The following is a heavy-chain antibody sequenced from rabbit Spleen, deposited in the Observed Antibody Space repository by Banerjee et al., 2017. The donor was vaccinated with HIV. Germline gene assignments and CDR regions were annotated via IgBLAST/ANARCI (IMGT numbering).Heavy chain of an antibody. CDR1: GFDFSSSYY. V-gene: IGHV1S40*01. Sequence: QSLEESGGDLVKPGASLTLTCKASGFDFSSSYYMCWVRQAPGKGLELIACIDTSSVNTADATWAKGRFTISKTSSTTVTLQMTSLTAADTATYFCARGSATMTMVITGWYFTLWGQGTLVT. CDR2: IDTSSVNT. CDR3: ARGSATMTMVITGWYFTL. J-gene: IGHJ4*01. D-gene: IGHD2-1*01.